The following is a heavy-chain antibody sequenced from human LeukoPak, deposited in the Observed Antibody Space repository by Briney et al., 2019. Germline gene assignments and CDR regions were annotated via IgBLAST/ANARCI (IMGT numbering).Heavy chain of an antibody. J-gene: IGHJ4*02. D-gene: IGHD6-19*01. CDR3: ARVGSGWSDY. Sequence: GGSLRLSCAASGFTFSNAWMSWVRQAPGKGLEWVANIKQEGSEKYYVDSVKGRFTISRDNAKNSLYLQMNSLRAEDTAVYYCARVGSGWSDYWGQGTLVTVSS. CDR1: GFTFSNAW. CDR2: IKQEGSEK. V-gene: IGHV3-7*01.